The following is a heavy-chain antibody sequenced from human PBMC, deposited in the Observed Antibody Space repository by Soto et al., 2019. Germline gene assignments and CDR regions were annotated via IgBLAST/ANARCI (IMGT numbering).Heavy chain of an antibody. CDR1: GGTFSSYT. D-gene: IGHD7-27*01. V-gene: IGHV1-69*04. Sequence: SVKVSCKASGGTFSSYTISWVRQAPGQGLEWMGRIIPILGIANYAQKFQGRVTITADKSTSTAYMELSSLRSEDTAVYYCARDSLGRTGDDSPFDYWGQGTLVTVSS. CDR3: ARDSLGRTGDDSPFDY. J-gene: IGHJ4*02. CDR2: IIPILGIA.